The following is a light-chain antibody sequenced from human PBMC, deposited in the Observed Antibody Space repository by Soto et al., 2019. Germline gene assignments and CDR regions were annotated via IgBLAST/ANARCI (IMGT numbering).Light chain of an antibody. J-gene: IGKJ5*01. CDR1: QSLNSL. Sequence: DIQMTQSPSTLSASVVDRVTITFRASQSLNSLLAWYQQKPGRAPKLLIYDASTLESGVPSRFSGSGSGTEFTLTISSLQTDDFATYYCQKYNSYPVNFGQGTRLEIK. V-gene: IGKV1-5*01. CDR2: DAS. CDR3: QKYNSYPVN.